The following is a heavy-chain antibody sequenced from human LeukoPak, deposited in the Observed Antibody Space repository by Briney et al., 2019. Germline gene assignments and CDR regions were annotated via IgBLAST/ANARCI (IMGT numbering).Heavy chain of an antibody. CDR3: ASGSSPPSYFDY. D-gene: IGHD2-15*01. CDR2: IIPIFGTA. Sequence: ASVKVSCKASGGTFSSYAISWVRQAPGQGLEWMGRIIPIFGTANYAQKFQGRVTITTDESTSTAYVELSSLRSEDTAVYYCASGSSPPSYFDYWGQGTLVTVSS. V-gene: IGHV1-69*05. CDR1: GGTFSSYA. J-gene: IGHJ4*02.